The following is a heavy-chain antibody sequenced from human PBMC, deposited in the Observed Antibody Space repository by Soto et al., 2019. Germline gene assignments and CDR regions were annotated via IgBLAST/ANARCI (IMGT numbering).Heavy chain of an antibody. J-gene: IGHJ6*02. CDR1: GFTVSSNY. CDR2: IYSGGST. V-gene: IGHV3-53*01. Sequence: GSLRLSCAASGFTVSSNYMSWVRQAPGKGLEWVSVIYSGGSTYYADSVKGRFTISRDNSKNTLYLQMNSLRAEDTAVYYCARAGYSSSHYYYYGMDVWGQGTTVTVSS. CDR3: ARAGYSSSHYYYYGMDV. D-gene: IGHD6-13*01.